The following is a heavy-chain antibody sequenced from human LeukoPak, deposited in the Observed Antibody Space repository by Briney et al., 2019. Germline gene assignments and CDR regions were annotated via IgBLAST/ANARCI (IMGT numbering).Heavy chain of an antibody. D-gene: IGHD1-26*01. CDR1: GFTFSSYA. Sequence: GGSLRLSCAASGFTFSSYAMSWVRQAPGKVLEWVSAISGSGGSTYYADSVKGRFTISRDNSKNTLYLQMSSLRAEDTAVYYCAKGRIVGGATAGLDYWGQGTLVTVSS. CDR2: ISGSGGST. V-gene: IGHV3-23*01. CDR3: AKGRIVGGATAGLDY. J-gene: IGHJ4*02.